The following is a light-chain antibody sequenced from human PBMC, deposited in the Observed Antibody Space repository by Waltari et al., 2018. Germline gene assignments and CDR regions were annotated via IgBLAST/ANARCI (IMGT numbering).Light chain of an antibody. V-gene: IGKV3-20*01. J-gene: IGKJ4*01. CDR2: GAS. CDR3: QQFYSYPLT. CDR1: QSVSGSY. Sequence: EIVLTQSPGTLSLSPGETATPSCRASQSVSGSYLAWNQQKPGQAPRLLIYGASSRATGIPDRFSGSGSGTDFTLTISRLEPEDFGVYYCQQFYSYPLTFGGGTKVEIK.